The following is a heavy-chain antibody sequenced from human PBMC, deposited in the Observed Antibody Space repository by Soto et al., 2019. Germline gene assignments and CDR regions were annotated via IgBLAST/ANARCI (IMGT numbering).Heavy chain of an antibody. Sequence: PSETLSLTCTVSGGSISSGGYCWSWIRQHPGKGLEWIGYIYYSGSTYYNPSLKSRVTISVDTSKNQFSLKLSSVTAADTAVYYCARTSIAARVCWFDPWGQGTLVTVSS. CDR3: ARTSIAARVCWFDP. CDR1: GGSISSGGYC. D-gene: IGHD6-6*01. CDR2: IYYSGST. J-gene: IGHJ5*02. V-gene: IGHV4-31*03.